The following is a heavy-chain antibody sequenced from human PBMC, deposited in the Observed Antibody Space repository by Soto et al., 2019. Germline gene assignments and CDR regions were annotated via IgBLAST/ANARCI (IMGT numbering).Heavy chain of an antibody. D-gene: IGHD3-3*01. V-gene: IGHV1-69*13. J-gene: IGHJ5*02. CDR1: GCTFSSYA. CDR3: ARSTIYRVVSINGWFEP. Sequence: SVKVSCKASGCTFSSYAISWVRQAPGQGLGWMGGIIPIFGTANYAQKFQGRVTITADESTSTAYMELSRLRSEDTAVYYCARSTIYRVVSINGWFEPWGQGTLVTVSS. CDR2: IIPIFGTA.